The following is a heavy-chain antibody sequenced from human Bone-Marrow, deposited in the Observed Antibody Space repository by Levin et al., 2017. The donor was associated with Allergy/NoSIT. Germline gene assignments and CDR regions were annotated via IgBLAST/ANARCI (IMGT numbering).Heavy chain of an antibody. D-gene: IGHD2-15*01. V-gene: IGHV3-15*07. CDR1: GITFSNAW. Sequence: GESLKISCAASGITFSNAWMNWVRQAPGKVLEWVGRIKNHIDGGTADYAAPVKGRFTISRDDSKDTLYLQMTGLKTEDSAVYFCTTGGGNCIENTCYSWHFLDFWGRGTLVTVSS. CDR3: TTGGGNCIENTCYSWHFLDF. CDR2: IKNHIDGGTA. J-gene: IGHJ4*02.